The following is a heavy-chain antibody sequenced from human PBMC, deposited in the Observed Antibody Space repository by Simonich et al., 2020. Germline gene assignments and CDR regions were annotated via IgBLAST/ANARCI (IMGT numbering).Heavy chain of an antibody. Sequence: QLQLQESGPGLVKPSETLSLTCTVSGGSISSSSYYWGWIRQPPGKGLEWIGSIYYSGRPYYNPSLKSRVTISVDTSKNQFSRKLSSVTAADTAVYYCARHAGFAFDIWGQGTMVTVSS. CDR2: IYYSGRP. CDR1: GGSISSSSYY. D-gene: IGHD6-13*01. V-gene: IGHV4-39*01. J-gene: IGHJ3*02. CDR3: ARHAGFAFDI.